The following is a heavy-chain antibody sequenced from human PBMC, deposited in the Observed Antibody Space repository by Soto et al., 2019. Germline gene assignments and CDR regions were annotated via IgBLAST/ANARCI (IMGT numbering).Heavy chain of an antibody. V-gene: IGHV1-18*01. Sequence: ASVKVSCKASGYSFTAFGISWVRQAPGQGLEWMGWISGHNDDTKYTEKFQGRVTLTTETSTTTGYMELRSLRLDDTAVYYCAREYCDGSRCYDPDDRGQGTRVTVAS. CDR2: ISGHNDDT. CDR1: GYSFTAFG. CDR3: AREYCDGSRCYDPDD. J-gene: IGHJ4*02. D-gene: IGHD2-21*01.